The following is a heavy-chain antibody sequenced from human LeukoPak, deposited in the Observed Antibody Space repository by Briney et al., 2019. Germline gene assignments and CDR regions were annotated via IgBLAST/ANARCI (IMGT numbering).Heavy chain of an antibody. CDR2: IYHSGST. Sequence: SQTLSLTCAASGGSISSGGYSWSWIRQPPGKGLEWIGYIYHSGSTYYNPSLKSRVTISVDRSKNQFSLKLSSVTAADTAVYYCARSFTSSYETFDYWGQGTLVTVSS. CDR1: GGSISSGGYS. D-gene: IGHD3-3*01. CDR3: ARSFTSSYETFDY. V-gene: IGHV4-30-2*01. J-gene: IGHJ4*02.